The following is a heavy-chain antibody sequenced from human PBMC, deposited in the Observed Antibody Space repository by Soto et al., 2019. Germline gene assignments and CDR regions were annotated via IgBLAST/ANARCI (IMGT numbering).Heavy chain of an antibody. V-gene: IGHV4-39*01. D-gene: IGHD3-10*01. CDR2: IYYSGST. CDR1: GGSVSSSSYY. Sequence: SETLSLTCTVSGGSVSSSSYYWGWIRQPPGKGLEWIGSIYYSGSTYYNPSLKSRVTISVDTSKNQFSLKLSSVTAADTAVYYCARLSYYYGSGSYYRSSYYYYYIDVWGKGTTVT. CDR3: ARLSYYYGSGSYYRSSYYYYYIDV. J-gene: IGHJ6*03.